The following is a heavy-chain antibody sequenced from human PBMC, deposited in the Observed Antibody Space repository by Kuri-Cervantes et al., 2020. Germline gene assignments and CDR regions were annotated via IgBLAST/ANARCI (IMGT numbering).Heavy chain of an antibody. CDR3: ARDRSGPFDY. J-gene: IGHJ4*02. V-gene: IGHV3-66*01. Sequence: GESLKISCAASGFTVSSNYMSWVRQAPGKGLEWVSVIYSGGSTYYADSVKGRFTISRDNAKNTLYLQMNSLRAEDTAVYYCARDRSGPFDYWGQGTLVTVSS. CDR1: GFTVSSNY. D-gene: IGHD2-15*01. CDR2: IYSGGST.